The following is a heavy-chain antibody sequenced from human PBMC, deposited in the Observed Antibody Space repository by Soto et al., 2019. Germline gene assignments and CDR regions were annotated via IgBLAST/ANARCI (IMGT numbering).Heavy chain of an antibody. CDR1: GYTFTSYY. Sequence: ASVKVSCKASGYTFTSYYMHWVRQAPGQGLEWMGRINPNSGNTGYAQKFQGRVTMTRNTSISTAYMELSSLRSEDTAVYYCARGHILTGYTNYYYYYYMGVWGKGTTVTVSS. V-gene: IGHV1-8*02. J-gene: IGHJ6*03. CDR2: INPNSGNT. D-gene: IGHD3-9*01. CDR3: ARGHILTGYTNYYYYYYMGV.